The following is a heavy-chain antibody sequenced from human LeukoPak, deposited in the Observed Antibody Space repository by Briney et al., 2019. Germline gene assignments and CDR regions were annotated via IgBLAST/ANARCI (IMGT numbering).Heavy chain of an antibody. Sequence: SETLSLTCAVYGGSFSGYYWSWIRQPPGKGLEWIGYIYYSGSTNYNPSLKSRVTISVDTSKNQFSLKLNSVTAADTAVYYCARFERSTGCYWGQGTLVTVSS. CDR2: IYYSGST. D-gene: IGHD2-8*02. CDR1: GGSFSGYY. V-gene: IGHV4-59*08. J-gene: IGHJ4*02. CDR3: ARFERSTGCY.